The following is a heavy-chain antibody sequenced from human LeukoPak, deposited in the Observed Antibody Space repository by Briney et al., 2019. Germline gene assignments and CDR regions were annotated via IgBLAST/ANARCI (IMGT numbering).Heavy chain of an antibody. CDR1: GGTFSSYA. CDR2: IIPIFGTT. J-gene: IGHJ4*02. V-gene: IGHV1-69*06. Sequence: SVKVSCKASGGTFSSYAISWVRQAPGQGLEWMGGIIPIFGTTNYAQKFQDRVTITADKSTSTAYMELSSLRSEDTAVYYCARVDIDSGNYYFDYWGQGTLVTVSS. D-gene: IGHD1-26*01. CDR3: ARVDIDSGNYYFDY.